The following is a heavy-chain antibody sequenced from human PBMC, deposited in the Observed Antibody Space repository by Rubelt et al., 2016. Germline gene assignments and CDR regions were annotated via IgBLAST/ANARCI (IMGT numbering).Heavy chain of an antibody. V-gene: IGHV1-2*06. J-gene: IGHJ4*02. CDR2: INPNSGGT. CDR1: GYTFTGYY. CDR3: ARESSSGWYIDY. D-gene: IGHD6-19*01. Sequence: LVQSGAEVKKPGASVKVSCKASGYTFTGYYMHWVRQAPGQGLEWVGRINPNSGGTNYAQKFQGRVTMTRDTSITTAYMELSRLRSDDTAVSYCARESSSGWYIDYWGQGTLVTVSS.